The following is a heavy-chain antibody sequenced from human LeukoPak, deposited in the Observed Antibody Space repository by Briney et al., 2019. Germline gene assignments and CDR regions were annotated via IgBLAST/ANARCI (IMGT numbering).Heavy chain of an antibody. CDR3: ARDGGAMIVTTPLEY. CDR1: GFTFTIYN. Sequence: PGGSLRLSCAASGFTFTIYNMNWVRQAPGKGLEWVSFISFSGTTTYYADSVKGRFTISRDNSKNTLYLQMNSLRAEDTAVYYCARDGGAMIVTTPLEYWGQGTLVTVSS. V-gene: IGHV3-48*01. CDR2: ISFSGTTT. J-gene: IGHJ4*02. D-gene: IGHD3-22*01.